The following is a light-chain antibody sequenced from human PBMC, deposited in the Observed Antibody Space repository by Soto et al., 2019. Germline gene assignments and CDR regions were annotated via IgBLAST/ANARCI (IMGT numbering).Light chain of an antibody. Sequence: EIVLTQSPGTLSLSPGERATLSCRASQSVGSYFAWYQQKPGQAPRLLIYGAPYRATGIADRFSGSGSGTDFTLTISRLEPEDFGVFYCLHYPSSPLCTFGQGTNLEI. CDR3: LHYPSSPLCT. CDR1: QSVGSY. J-gene: IGKJ2*02. V-gene: IGKV3-20*01. CDR2: GAP.